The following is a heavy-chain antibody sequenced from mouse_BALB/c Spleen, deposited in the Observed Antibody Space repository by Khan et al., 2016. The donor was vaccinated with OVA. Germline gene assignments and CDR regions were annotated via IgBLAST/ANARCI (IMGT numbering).Heavy chain of an antibody. Sequence: QVQLQQSGAELVKPGASVRLSCKASGYTFTSYYLYWVKQRPGQGLEWIGDINPSSGGTNFNEKFKSKATLTVDKSSSTAYIQLNSLTSEDSAVYYCTRSGYGSFDYWGQGTLVTVSA. D-gene: IGHD2-2*01. J-gene: IGHJ3*01. CDR2: INPSSGGT. V-gene: IGHV1S81*02. CDR3: TRSGYGSFDY. CDR1: GYTFTSYY.